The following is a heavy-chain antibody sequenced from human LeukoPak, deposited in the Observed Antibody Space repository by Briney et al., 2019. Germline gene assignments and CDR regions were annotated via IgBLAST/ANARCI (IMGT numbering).Heavy chain of an antibody. J-gene: IGHJ5*02. CDR1: GGSFSGYY. V-gene: IGHV4-34*01. CDR3: ARGYCTNGVCYFGSYDP. Sequence: SETLSLTCAVYGGSFSGYYWSWIRQPPGKGLEWIGEINHSGSTNYNPSLKSRVTISVDTSKNQFSLKLSSVTAADTAVYYCARGYCTNGVCYFGSYDPWGQGTLVTVSS. CDR2: INHSGST. D-gene: IGHD2-8*01.